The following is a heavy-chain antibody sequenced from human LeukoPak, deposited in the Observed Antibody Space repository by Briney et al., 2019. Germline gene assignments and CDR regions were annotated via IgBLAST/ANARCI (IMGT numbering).Heavy chain of an antibody. CDR2: IIPIFGTA. Sequence: SVKVSCKASGGTFSSYAISWVRQAPRQGLEWMGGIIPIFGTANYAQKFQGRVTITADESTSTAYMELSSLRSEDTAVYYCARELSTRDAFDIWGQGTMVTVSS. V-gene: IGHV1-69*01. CDR3: ARELSTRDAFDI. J-gene: IGHJ3*02. CDR1: GGTFSSYA.